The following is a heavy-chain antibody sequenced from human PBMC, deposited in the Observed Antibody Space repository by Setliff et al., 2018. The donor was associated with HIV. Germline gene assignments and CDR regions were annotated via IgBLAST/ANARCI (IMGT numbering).Heavy chain of an antibody. J-gene: IGHJ4*02. Sequence: PSETLSLTCTVSDASISTSNFLWGWIRQSPGKGLEWIGSSYYGSRTYYNPSLKNRVTISADTSKNHLSLKLTSLTAADTAVYYCGRLETGPATSAYGPFNSWGQGKMVTVSS. D-gene: IGHD4-17*01. CDR3: GRLETGPATSAYGPFNS. CDR2: SYYGSRT. CDR1: DASISTSNFL. V-gene: IGHV4-39*02.